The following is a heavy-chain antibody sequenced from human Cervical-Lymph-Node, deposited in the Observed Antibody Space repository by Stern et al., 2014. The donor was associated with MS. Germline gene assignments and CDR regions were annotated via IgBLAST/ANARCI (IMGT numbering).Heavy chain of an antibody. CDR2: ISYAGSNK. J-gene: IGHJ4*02. CDR1: GFTFSSYA. D-gene: IGHD3-22*01. V-gene: IGHV3-30*04. Sequence: QVQLVESGGGVVQPGRSLRLSCAASGFTFSSYAMHWVRQAPGKGLEWVAVISYAGSNKYYADSVKGRFTISRDNSKNTLYLQMNSLRAEDTAVHYCARVWSYYDSGGYFDLWDRAFEYWGQGTLVTVSS. CDR3: ARVWSYYDSGGYFDLWDRAFEY.